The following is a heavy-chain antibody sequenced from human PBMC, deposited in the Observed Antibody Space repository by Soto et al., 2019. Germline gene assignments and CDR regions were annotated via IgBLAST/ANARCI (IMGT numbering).Heavy chain of an antibody. V-gene: IGHV4-38-2*02. J-gene: IGHJ4*02. Sequence: SETLSLTCTVSGYSINSDDYWGWIRQPPGNGLEWIGSIYHSVSTFYNPSLRSRVTISIDTSKNQFTLRLNAVNAADTAMYYRARKAYYASARINLFDSWGQGTLVTVSS. CDR2: IYHSVST. CDR1: GYSINSDDY. D-gene: IGHD3-10*01. CDR3: ARKAYYASARINLFDS.